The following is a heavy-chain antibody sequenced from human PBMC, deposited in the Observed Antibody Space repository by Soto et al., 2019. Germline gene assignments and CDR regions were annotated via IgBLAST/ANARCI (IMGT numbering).Heavy chain of an antibody. CDR2: MNPNSGNT. Sequence: QVQLVQSGAEVKKPGASVKVSCKASGYTFTSYDINWVRQATGQGLEWMGWMNPNSGNTGYAQKFQGRVTMTRNTXIXTXXMELSSLRSEDTAVYYCARGRLVLVPAAIVNWFDPWGQGTLVTVSS. CDR1: GYTFTSYD. V-gene: IGHV1-8*01. D-gene: IGHD2-2*01. CDR3: ARGRLVLVPAAIVNWFDP. J-gene: IGHJ5*02.